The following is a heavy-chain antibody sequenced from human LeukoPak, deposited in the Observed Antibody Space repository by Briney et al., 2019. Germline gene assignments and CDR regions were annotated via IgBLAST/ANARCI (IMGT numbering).Heavy chain of an antibody. V-gene: IGHV3-7*01. CDR1: GFTFSSYW. J-gene: IGHJ4*02. Sequence: GGSLRLSCAASGFTFSSYWMNWARQAPGKGLEWVASINHNGNVNYYVDSVKGRFTISRDNANNSLYLQMNSLRAEDTAVYYCARDPPSGYDSPGDWGQGTLVIVSS. CDR3: ARDPPSGYDSPGD. CDR2: INHNGNVN. D-gene: IGHD3-22*01.